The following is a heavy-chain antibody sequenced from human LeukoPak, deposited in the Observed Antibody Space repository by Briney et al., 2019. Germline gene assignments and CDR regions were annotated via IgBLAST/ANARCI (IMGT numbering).Heavy chain of an antibody. V-gene: IGHV3-30*04. J-gene: IGHJ3*01. CDR3: ARADCDDISFQGRDCFDV. Sequence: GGSLRLSCTASGFSLSLYAMRWVRQAPGKGLEWVAGILFDGSTTEYADFVKGRLTISRDNSKNMLYLQVNSLRDEDTALYYCARADCDDISFQGRDCFDVWGQGTLVSVSA. CDR1: GFSLSLYA. D-gene: IGHD3-10*01. CDR2: ILFDGSTT.